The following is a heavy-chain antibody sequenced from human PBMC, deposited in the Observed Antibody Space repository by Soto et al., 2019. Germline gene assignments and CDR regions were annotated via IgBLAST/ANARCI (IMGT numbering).Heavy chain of an antibody. V-gene: IGHV3-23*01. J-gene: IGHJ3*02. CDR2: ISGSGGST. D-gene: IGHD6-13*01. CDR3: ARDKLLVSSSWYSDAFDI. Sequence: GGSLRLSCATSGFTFSNYAMSWVRQAPGKGLEWVSAISGSGGSTYSADSVKGRFTISRDNSRNTLYLQMSSLRVDDTAVYYCARDKLLVSSSWYSDAFDIWGQGTMVTVSS. CDR1: GFTFSNYA.